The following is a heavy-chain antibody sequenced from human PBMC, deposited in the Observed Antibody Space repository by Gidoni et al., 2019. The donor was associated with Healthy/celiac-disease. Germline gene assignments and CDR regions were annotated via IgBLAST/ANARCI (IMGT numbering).Heavy chain of an antibody. CDR1: GGSISSYY. D-gene: IGHD3-22*01. J-gene: IGHJ3*02. V-gene: IGHV4-4*07. CDR2: IYTSGST. CDR3: ARDIYYDSSGTTERAFDI. Sequence: QVQLQESGPGLVKPSETLSLTCTVSGGSISSYYWSWIRQPAGKGLEWIGRIYTSGSTNYNPSLKSRVTMSVDTSKNQFSLKLSSVTAADTAVYYCARDIYYDSSGTTERAFDIWGQGTMVTVSS.